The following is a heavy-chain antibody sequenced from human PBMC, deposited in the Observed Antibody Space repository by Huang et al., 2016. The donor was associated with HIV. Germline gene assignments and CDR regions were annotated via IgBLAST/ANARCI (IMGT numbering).Heavy chain of an antibody. CDR3: LPAGHVSHYYYMDV. V-gene: IGHV3-30*03. Sequence: QGQLVESGGGVVQPGRSLRLSCAASGFSFTCYDMQWVRQVPGKGQEWVSFVSNDGNEKDYSDSVKGRFTISRDNFKNTLYLQMNSLRTGDTAVYFCLPAGHVSHYYYMDVWGKGTTVIVSS. CDR2: VSNDGNEK. J-gene: IGHJ6*03. CDR1: GFSFTCYD.